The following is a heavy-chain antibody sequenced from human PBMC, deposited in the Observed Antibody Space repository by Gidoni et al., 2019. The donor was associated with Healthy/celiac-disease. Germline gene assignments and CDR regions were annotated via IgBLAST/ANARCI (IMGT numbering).Heavy chain of an antibody. V-gene: IGHV3-11*06. CDR2: ISSSSSYT. CDR3: ARDSSSSGGGEWNAFDI. Sequence: QVQLVESGGGLVKPGGSLRLSCAASGFTFSDYYMGWIRQAPGKGLEWVSYISSSSSYTNYADSVKGRFTISRDNAKNSLYLQMNSLRAEDTAVYYCARDSSSSGGGEWNAFDIWGQGTMVTVSS. J-gene: IGHJ3*02. CDR1: GFTFSDYY. D-gene: IGHD6-6*01.